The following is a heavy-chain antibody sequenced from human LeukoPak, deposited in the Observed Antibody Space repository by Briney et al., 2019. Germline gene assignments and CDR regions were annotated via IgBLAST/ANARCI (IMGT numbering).Heavy chain of an antibody. CDR3: ASSSRWPNLDY. J-gene: IGHJ4*02. Sequence: GGSLRLSCAASGFTFSSYSMNWVRQAPGKGLEWVAVISYDGSNKYYADSVKGRFTISRDNSKNTLYLQMNSLRAEDTAVYYWASSSRWPNLDYWGQGTLVTVSS. V-gene: IGHV3-30*03. CDR2: ISYDGSNK. D-gene: IGHD6-13*01. CDR1: GFTFSSYS.